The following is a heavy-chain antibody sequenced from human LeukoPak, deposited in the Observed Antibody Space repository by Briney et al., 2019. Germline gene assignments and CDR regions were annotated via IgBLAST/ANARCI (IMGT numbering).Heavy chain of an antibody. CDR3: AKDGLLLWFGELFPLEYYFDY. J-gene: IGHJ4*02. D-gene: IGHD3-10*01. CDR2: IWYGGSNK. V-gene: IGHV3-30*02. Sequence: GGSLRLSCAASGFTFSSYGMHWVRQAPGKGLEWVAVIWYGGSNKYYADSVKGRFTISRDNSKNTLYLQMNSLRAEDTAVYYCAKDGLLLWFGELFPLEYYFDYWGQGTLVTVSS. CDR1: GFTFSSYG.